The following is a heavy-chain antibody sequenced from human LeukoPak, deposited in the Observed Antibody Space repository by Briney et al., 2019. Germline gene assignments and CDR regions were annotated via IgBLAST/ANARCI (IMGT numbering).Heavy chain of an antibody. Sequence: SETLSLTSTVSGGSISSYYWSWIRQPPGKGLEWIGYIYYSGSTNYNPSLKSRVTISVDTSKNQFSLKLSPVTAADTAVYYCARDNFYGSGSFDYWGQGTLVTVSS. CDR1: GGSISSYY. CDR3: ARDNFYGSGSFDY. CDR2: IYYSGST. V-gene: IGHV4-59*01. J-gene: IGHJ4*02. D-gene: IGHD3-10*01.